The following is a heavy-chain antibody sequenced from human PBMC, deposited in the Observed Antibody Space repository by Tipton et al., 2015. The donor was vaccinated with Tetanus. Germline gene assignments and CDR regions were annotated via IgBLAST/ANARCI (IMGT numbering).Heavy chain of an antibody. CDR3: ARTSLESGIAAAGTLDYYYYGMDV. CDR2: IIPIFGTA. CDR1: GGTFSSYA. V-gene: IGHV1-69*01. Sequence: QVQLVQSGAEVKKPGSSVKVSCKASGGTFSSYAISWVRQAPGQGLEWMGGIIPIFGTANYAQKFQGRVTITADESTSTAYMELSSLRSEDTAVYYCARTSLESGIAAAGTLDYYYYGMDVWGQGTTVTVSS. D-gene: IGHD6-13*01. J-gene: IGHJ6*02.